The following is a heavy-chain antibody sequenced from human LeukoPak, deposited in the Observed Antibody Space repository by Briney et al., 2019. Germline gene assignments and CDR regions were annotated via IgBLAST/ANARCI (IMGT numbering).Heavy chain of an antibody. V-gene: IGHV3-23*01. CDR2: ISGSGGST. CDR1: GFTFSSYA. D-gene: IGHD4-17*01. CDR3: AKVGASTVTTPKTFDY. J-gene: IGHJ4*02. Sequence: PGVSLRLSCAASGFTFSSYAMSGVRQAPGKGLEWVSAISGSGGSTYYADSVKGRFTISRDNSKNMLYLQMNSLRAEDTAVYYCAKVGASTVTTPKTFDYWGQGTLVTVSS.